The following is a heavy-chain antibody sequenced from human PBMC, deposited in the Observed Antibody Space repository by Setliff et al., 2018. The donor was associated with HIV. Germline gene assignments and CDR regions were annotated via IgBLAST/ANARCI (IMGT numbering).Heavy chain of an antibody. CDR1: GYTFSNYD. D-gene: IGHD3-22*01. CDR3: ARGIIFSNGYSRDAFDL. Sequence: ASVKVSCKASGYTFSNYDINWARKATGQELEWMGWMNPNSGNAGYAQKFQGRVTMTRDTSISTAYLELSSLRSEDTAVYYCARGIIFSNGYSRDAFDLWGQGTMVTVSS. J-gene: IGHJ3*01. CDR2: MNPNSGNA. V-gene: IGHV1-8*02.